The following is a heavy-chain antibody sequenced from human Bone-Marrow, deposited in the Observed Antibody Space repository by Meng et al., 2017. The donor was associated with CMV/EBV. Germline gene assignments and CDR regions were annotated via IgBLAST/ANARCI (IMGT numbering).Heavy chain of an antibody. CDR2: ISGSGGST. J-gene: IGHJ4*02. CDR1: FTFSTYA. Sequence: FTFSTYAMSWVRQAPGKGLEWVSAISGSGGSTNYADSVKGRFTISRDNSKNTLFLQMNSLRAEDTALYFCAKSPRNTVTTSGTFDYWGQGTLVTVSS. V-gene: IGHV3-23*01. D-gene: IGHD4-17*01. CDR3: AKSPRNTVTTSGTFDY.